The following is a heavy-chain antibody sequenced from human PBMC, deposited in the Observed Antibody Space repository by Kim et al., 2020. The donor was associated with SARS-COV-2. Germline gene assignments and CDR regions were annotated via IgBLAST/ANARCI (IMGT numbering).Heavy chain of an antibody. CDR3: ARAQISSLAADY. CDR1: GGSISSGGYY. Sequence: SETLSLTCTVSGGSISSGGYYWSWIRQHPGKGLEWIGYIYYSGSTYYNPSLKSRATISVDTSKNQFSLKLSSVTAADTAVYYCARAQISSLAADYWGQGTLVTVSS. CDR2: IYYSGST. J-gene: IGHJ4*02. V-gene: IGHV4-31*03. D-gene: IGHD3-16*02.